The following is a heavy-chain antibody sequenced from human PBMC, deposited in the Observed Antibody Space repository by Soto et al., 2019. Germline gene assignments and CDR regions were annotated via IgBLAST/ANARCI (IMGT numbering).Heavy chain of an antibody. CDR2: MSSNSGHT. J-gene: IGHJ4*02. V-gene: IGHV1-8*01. CDR1: GYTFTSYD. Sequence: QVQLVQSGAEVKEPGASVKVSCKASGYTFTSYDFNWVRQATGQGPEWMGWMSSNSGHTGYAQKFQGRDTMTRTTSISTADMELSSLRSEDTAVYYCARGPPKWGFDYWGQGVLVTVSS. CDR3: ARGPPKWGFDY. D-gene: IGHD7-27*01.